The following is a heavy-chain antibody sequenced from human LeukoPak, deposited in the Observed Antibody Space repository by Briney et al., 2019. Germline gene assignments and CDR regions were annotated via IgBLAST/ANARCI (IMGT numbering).Heavy chain of an antibody. V-gene: IGHV4-59*01. J-gene: IGHJ2*01. D-gene: IGHD3-10*01. CDR3: ARDRFGLYFDL. CDR1: GGSFSGYY. Sequence: SETLSLTCAVYGGSFSGYYWSWIRQPPGKGLEWIGYIYYSGSTNYNPSLKSRVTISVDTSKNQFSLKLSSVTAADTAVYYCARDRFGLYFDLWGRGTLVTVSS. CDR2: IYYSGST.